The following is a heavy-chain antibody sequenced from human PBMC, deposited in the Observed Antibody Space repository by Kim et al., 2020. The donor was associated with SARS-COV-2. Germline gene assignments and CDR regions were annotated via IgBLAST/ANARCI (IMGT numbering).Heavy chain of an antibody. Sequence: ASVKVSCKASGYTFTSYAMNWVRQAPGQGLEWMGWINTNTGNPTYAQGFTGRFVFSLDTSVSTAYLQISSLKAEDTAVYYCARDPRKDSSGWPDYYYGMDVWGQGTTVTVSS. J-gene: IGHJ6*02. V-gene: IGHV7-4-1*02. CDR1: GYTFTSYA. CDR3: ARDPRKDSSGWPDYYYGMDV. CDR2: INTNTGNP. D-gene: IGHD6-19*01.